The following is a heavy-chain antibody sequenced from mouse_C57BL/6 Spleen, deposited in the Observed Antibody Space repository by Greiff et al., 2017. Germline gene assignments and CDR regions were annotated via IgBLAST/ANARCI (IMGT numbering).Heavy chain of an antibody. V-gene: IGHV1-76*01. Sequence: QVQLKESGAELVRPGASVKLSCKASGYTFTDYYINWVKQRPGQGLEWIARIYPGSGNTYYNEKFKGKATLTAEKSSSTAYMQLSSLTSEDSAVYFCARDWDVTFAYWGQGTLVTVSA. CDR2: IYPGSGNT. J-gene: IGHJ3*01. D-gene: IGHD4-1*01. CDR1: GYTFTDYY. CDR3: ARDWDVTFAY.